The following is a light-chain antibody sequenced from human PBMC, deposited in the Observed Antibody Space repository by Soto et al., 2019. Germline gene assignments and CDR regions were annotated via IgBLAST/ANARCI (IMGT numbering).Light chain of an antibody. CDR3: HQDNSCPCT. V-gene: IGKV3-15*01. CDR1: QSVSSSY. CDR2: AAS. J-gene: IGKJ1*01. Sequence: EIGLTQSPGTLSGSPGERATLSCRASQSVSSSYLAWYQQKPGKAPRLLIYAASTRAAGVPVRFSGSGSETDFTLTISSLQSEDFATCYCHQDNSCPCTFGQGTKVDI.